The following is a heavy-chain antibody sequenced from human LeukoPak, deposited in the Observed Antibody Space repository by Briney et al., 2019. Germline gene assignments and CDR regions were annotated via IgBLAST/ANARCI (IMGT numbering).Heavy chain of an antibody. J-gene: IGHJ4*02. CDR3: AKTGKKKWELQAFDY. D-gene: IGHD1-26*01. CDR1: GFPFSSYA. CDR2: ISGSGDDT. V-gene: IGHV3-23*01. Sequence: PGGSLRLSCVVSGFPFSSYAMSWVRQAPGKGLEWVSGISGSGDDTYYAASVKGRFTISRDNSKNTLYLQMNSLRAEDTAVYYCAKTGKKKWELQAFDYWGQGTLVTVSS.